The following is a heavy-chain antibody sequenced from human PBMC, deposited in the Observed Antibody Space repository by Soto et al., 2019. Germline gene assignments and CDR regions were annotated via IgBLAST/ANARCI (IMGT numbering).Heavy chain of an antibody. D-gene: IGHD1-26*01. CDR3: AKDQKWELPHYLDY. Sequence: EVQLLESGGGLVQPGGSLRLSCAASGFTFSTYAMTWVRQAPGKGLEWVSAISGSGGSTYYADSVKGRFTISRDNXKNTRYLQRNSLRAADTAVYYCAKDQKWELPHYLDYWGQGTLVTVS. CDR2: ISGSGGST. CDR1: GFTFSTYA. J-gene: IGHJ4*02. V-gene: IGHV3-23*01.